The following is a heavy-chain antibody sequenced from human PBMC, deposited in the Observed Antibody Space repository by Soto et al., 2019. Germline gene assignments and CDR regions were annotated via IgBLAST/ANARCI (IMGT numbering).Heavy chain of an antibody. CDR1: GYTFSDYY. D-gene: IGHD1-7*01. CDR3: ARARIGITGTTTDYYYMDV. CDR2: ITSSGSMK. J-gene: IGHJ6*03. Sequence: GGSLRLSCAASGYTFSDYYMSWIRQAPGKGLEWVSYITSSGSMKYYADSVKGRFTISRDNAKNSLFLQMNSLRAEDTAVYYCARARIGITGTTTDYYYMDVWGKGTTVTVSS. V-gene: IGHV3-11*01.